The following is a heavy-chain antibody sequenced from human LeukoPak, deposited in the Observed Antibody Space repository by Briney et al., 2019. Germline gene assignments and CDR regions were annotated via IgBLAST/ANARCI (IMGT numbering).Heavy chain of an antibody. V-gene: IGHV3-9*03. CDR2: ISWNSGTV. Sequence: GGSLRLSCAASGFTFDHYAMHWVRQAPGKGLEWVSSISWNSGTVDYADSVKGRFTISRDNAQNSLYLQMNSLRTEDMAFYYCARDVWPYTYYYDTHPLGGGFDYWGQGTLVTVSS. D-gene: IGHD3-22*01. J-gene: IGHJ4*02. CDR3: ARDVWPYTYYYDTHPLGGGFDY. CDR1: GFTFDHYA.